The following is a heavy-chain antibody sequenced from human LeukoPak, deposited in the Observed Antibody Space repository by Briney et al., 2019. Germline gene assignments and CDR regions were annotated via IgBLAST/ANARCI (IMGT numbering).Heavy chain of an antibody. CDR2: ISGSGGST. Sequence: GGSLRLSCAASGFTFSNHHMNWVRQAPGKGLEWVSAISGSGGSTYYADSVKGRFTISRDNSKNTLYLQMNSLRAEDTAVYYCAKSTSSTSCRHFDYWGQGTLVTVSS. CDR3: AKSTSSTSCRHFDY. CDR1: GFTFSNHH. J-gene: IGHJ4*02. V-gene: IGHV3-23*01. D-gene: IGHD2-2*01.